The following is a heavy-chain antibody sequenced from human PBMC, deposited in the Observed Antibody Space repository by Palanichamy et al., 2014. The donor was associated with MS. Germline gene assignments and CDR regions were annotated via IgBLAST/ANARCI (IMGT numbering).Heavy chain of an antibody. CDR2: ISGSGGST. CDR1: GFTFSSFS. V-gene: IGHV3-23*01. CDR3: TKGLRDSGYLAHDY. Sequence: GRALVQPGGSLRLSCAASGFTFSSFSMSWVRQTSGKGLEWVSDISGSGGSTHYADSVKGRFTISRDNSKNTLYLQLNSLRAEDTATYYCTKGLRDSGYLAHDYWGQGTLVTVSS. J-gene: IGHJ4*02. D-gene: IGHD5-12*01.